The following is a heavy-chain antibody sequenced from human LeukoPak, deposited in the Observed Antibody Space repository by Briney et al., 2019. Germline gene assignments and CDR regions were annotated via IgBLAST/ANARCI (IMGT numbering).Heavy chain of an antibody. V-gene: IGHV3-74*01. CDR3: ARENYCSSTSCYVDNWFDP. CDR2: INSDGSST. J-gene: IGHJ5*02. CDR1: GFDFSSNW. Sequence: GGSLRLSCAASGFDFSSNWMHWVRQAPGKGLVWVSRINSDGSSTSYADSVKGRFTISRDNAKNTLYLQMNSLRAEDTAVYYCARENYCSSTSCYVDNWFDPWGQGTLVTVSS. D-gene: IGHD2-2*01.